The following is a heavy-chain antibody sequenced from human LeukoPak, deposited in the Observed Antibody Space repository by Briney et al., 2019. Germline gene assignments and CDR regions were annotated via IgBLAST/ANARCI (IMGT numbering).Heavy chain of an antibody. CDR3: ARLGPFYDSSSYGDYNWFDP. D-gene: IGHD3-22*01. V-gene: IGHV1-69*13. CDR1: GGTFSSYA. CDR2: IIPIFGTA. J-gene: IGHJ5*02. Sequence: ASVKVSCKASGGTFSSYAISWVRQAPGQGLEWMGGIIPIFGTANYAQKFQGRVTITADESTSTAYMELSSLRSEDTAVYYCARLGPFYDSSSYGDYNWFDPWGQGTLVAVSS.